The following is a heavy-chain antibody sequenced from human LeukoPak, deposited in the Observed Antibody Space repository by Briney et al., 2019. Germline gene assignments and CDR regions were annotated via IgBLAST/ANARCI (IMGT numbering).Heavy chain of an antibody. V-gene: IGHV4-59*08. D-gene: IGHD4-17*01. CDR3: ARGKVGDYLYFDY. J-gene: IGHJ4*02. CDR2: IYYSGST. Sequence: SETLSLTCTVSGGSISSYYWSWIRQPPGKGLEWIGYIYYSGSTNYNPSLKSRVTISVDTSKNQFSLKLSSVTAADTAVYYCARGKVGDYLYFDYWGQGTLVTVSS. CDR1: GGSISSYY.